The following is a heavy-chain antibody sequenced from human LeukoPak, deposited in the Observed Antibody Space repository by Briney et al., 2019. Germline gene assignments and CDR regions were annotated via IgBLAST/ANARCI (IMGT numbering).Heavy chain of an antibody. V-gene: IGHV3-49*04. CDR1: GFNFGDYA. Sequence: GGSLRLFCTASGFNFGDYAMSWVRQAPGKGLEWGGFLRRKAYGGPTEYAASVKGRFTISRDDSKSIAYLQMNSLETEDTAVYYCTRVQLTTRAFEIWGQGTMVTVSS. J-gene: IGHJ3*02. CDR3: TRVQLTTRAFEI. CDR2: LRRKAYGGPT. D-gene: IGHD4-17*01.